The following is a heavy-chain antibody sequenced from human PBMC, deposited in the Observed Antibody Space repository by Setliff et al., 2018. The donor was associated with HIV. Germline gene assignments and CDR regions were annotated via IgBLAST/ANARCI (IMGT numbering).Heavy chain of an antibody. CDR1: GDSISTDY. CDR3: ARHSPSDY. V-gene: IGHV4-59*08. Sequence: SETLSLTCTASGDSISTDYWTWIRQPPGKGLEWIGYIYNSASTRYNPSLKSRVTISVDTSKNQFSLKLSSVTAADTAVYYCARHSPSDYWGQGTLVTVSS. CDR2: IYNSAST. J-gene: IGHJ4*02.